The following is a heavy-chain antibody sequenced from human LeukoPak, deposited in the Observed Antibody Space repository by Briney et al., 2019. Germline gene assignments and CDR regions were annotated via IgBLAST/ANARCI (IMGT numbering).Heavy chain of an antibody. V-gene: IGHV3-21*01. CDR2: ISSSSSYI. D-gene: IGHD1-26*01. CDR1: GFTFSSYS. J-gene: IGHJ4*02. CDR3: ARDLLGATQDY. Sequence: GGSLRLSCAASGFTFSSYSMNWVRQAPGKGLEWVSSISSSSSYIYYADSVKGRFTISRDNAKNSLYLQMNSLRAEDTAVYYCARDLLGATQDYWGQGTLVTVSS.